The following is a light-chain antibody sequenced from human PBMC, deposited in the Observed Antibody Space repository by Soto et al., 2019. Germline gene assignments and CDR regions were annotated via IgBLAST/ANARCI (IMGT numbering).Light chain of an antibody. CDR3: QQYNNWPSGT. V-gene: IGKV3-15*01. CDR2: GAS. Sequence: EIVMTQSPATLSVSPGERATLSCRASQSVSSNLAWYQQKPGQAPRLLIYGASTRATAIPARFSGSGSGTEFTLTISSLQSEDFAVYYCQQYNNWPSGTFGPGTKVDIK. J-gene: IGKJ3*01. CDR1: QSVSSN.